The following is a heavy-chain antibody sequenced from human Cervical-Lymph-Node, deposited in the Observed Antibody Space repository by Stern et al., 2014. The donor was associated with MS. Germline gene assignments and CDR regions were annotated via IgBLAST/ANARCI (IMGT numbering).Heavy chain of an antibody. CDR3: AREGDYGGPQFDY. CDR2: IIPNFGTA. CDR1: GGTFSSYA. Sequence: VQLVESGGEVNKPGSSVKVSCKASGGTFSSYAIRWVRQAPGQGLERMAGIIPNFGTANHAQKVKGRVTIYEDQHPSTALIQTSSLRSEDTAVYYCAREGDYGGPQFDYWGQGTLVTVSS. J-gene: IGHJ4*02. D-gene: IGHD4-23*01. V-gene: IGHV1-69*01.